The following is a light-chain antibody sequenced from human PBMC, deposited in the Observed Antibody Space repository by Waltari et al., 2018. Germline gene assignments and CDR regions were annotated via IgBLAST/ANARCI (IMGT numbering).Light chain of an antibody. CDR1: QSLVNRDGHTY. Sequence: DIVLIQTPLSSPVTLGQPASISCRSTQSLVNRDGHTYLSWLQQRPGQPPRLLFYQMFNRFSGVPDRFSGSGAGTDFTLKISRVEAEDVGIYYCMQTTEFPWTFGQGTRVEIK. CDR2: QMF. J-gene: IGKJ1*01. CDR3: MQTTEFPWT. V-gene: IGKV2-24*01.